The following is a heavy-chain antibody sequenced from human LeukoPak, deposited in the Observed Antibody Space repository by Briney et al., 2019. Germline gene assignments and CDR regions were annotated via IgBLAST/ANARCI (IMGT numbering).Heavy chain of an antibody. J-gene: IGHJ4*02. V-gene: IGHV4-34*01. CDR3: AREPYGSGRSRFGY. CDR2: INHSGST. Sequence: SETLSLTCAVYGGSFSGYYWSWIRQPPGKGLEWIGEINHSGSTYYNPSLKSRVTISVDTSKDQFSLKLSSVTAADTAVYYCAREPYGSGRSRFGYWGQGTLVTVSS. D-gene: IGHD3-10*01. CDR1: GGSFSGYY.